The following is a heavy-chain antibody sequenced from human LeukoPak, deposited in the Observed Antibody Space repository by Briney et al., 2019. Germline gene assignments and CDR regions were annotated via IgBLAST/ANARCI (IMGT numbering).Heavy chain of an antibody. Sequence: PGGSLRLSCAASGFTFSTYWMNWVRQAPGKGLEWVANINQDGSEKYFVDSVKGRFTISRDNGKKSLFLQMNSLRAEDTALYYCARGQVTAVTGLASFDIWGRGTLVTVSS. CDR3: ARGQVTAVTGLASFDI. CDR1: GFTFSTYW. V-gene: IGHV3-7*04. CDR2: INQDGSEK. J-gene: IGHJ3*02. D-gene: IGHD4-17*01.